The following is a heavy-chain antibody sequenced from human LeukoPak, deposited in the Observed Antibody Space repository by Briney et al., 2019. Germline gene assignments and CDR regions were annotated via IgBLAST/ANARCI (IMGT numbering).Heavy chain of an antibody. CDR1: GGSISSYY. CDR3: ARGTTTVTIANWFDP. Sequence: PSETLSLTCTVSGGSISSYYWSWIRQPPGKGLEWIGYIYYSGSTNYNPSLKSRVTISVDTSKNQFSLKLSSVTAADTAVYYCARGTTTVTIANWFDPWGQGTLVTVSS. J-gene: IGHJ5*02. CDR2: IYYSGST. V-gene: IGHV4-59*01. D-gene: IGHD4-17*01.